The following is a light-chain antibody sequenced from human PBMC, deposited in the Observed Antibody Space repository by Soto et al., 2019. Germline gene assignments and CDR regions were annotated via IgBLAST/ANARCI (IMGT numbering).Light chain of an antibody. Sequence: EIVMTQSPATLSVSPGERATLSCRASQSVSSNLAWYQQKPGQAPRLLIYGASTRATGIPASFSGSGSGTEFTLTISSLQSEDFAVYSCQQYNNWPLTFGGGTKVEIK. CDR1: QSVSSN. CDR2: GAS. CDR3: QQYNNWPLT. V-gene: IGKV3-15*01. J-gene: IGKJ4*01.